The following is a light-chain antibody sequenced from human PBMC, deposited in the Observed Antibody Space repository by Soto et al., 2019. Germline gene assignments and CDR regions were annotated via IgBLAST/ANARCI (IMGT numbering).Light chain of an antibody. J-gene: IGLJ2*01. V-gene: IGLV2-14*03. CDR2: NVN. Sequence: QSALTQPASVSGSPGQSITISCTGTSSDIGGYNYVSWYQQRPGKAPRLIIYNVNDRPSGVSVRFSGSKSGNTASLTISGLQTEDEADYFCNSYTTSATQVLFGGGTKLTVL. CDR1: SSDIGGYNY. CDR3: NSYTTSATQVL.